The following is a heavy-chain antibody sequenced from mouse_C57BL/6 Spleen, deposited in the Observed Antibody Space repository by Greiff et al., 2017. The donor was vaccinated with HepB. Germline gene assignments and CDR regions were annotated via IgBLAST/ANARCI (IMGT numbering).Heavy chain of an antibody. J-gene: IGHJ2*01. V-gene: IGHV1-64*01. D-gene: IGHD4-1*01. CDR2: IHPNSGST. CDR3: ARKLGREDYFDY. CDR1: GYTFTSYW. Sequence: QVQLKQPGAELVKPGASVKLSCKASGYTFTSYWMHWVKQRPGQGLEWIGMIHPNSGSTNYNEKFKSKATLTVDKSSSTAYMQLSSLTSEDSAVYYCARKLGREDYFDYWGQGTTLTVSS.